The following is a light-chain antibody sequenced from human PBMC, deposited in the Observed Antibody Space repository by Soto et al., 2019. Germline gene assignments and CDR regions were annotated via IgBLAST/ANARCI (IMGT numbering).Light chain of an antibody. CDR3: QRYGSSLWT. J-gene: IGKJ1*01. CDR1: QSVSSSY. CDR2: GAS. Sequence: EIVLTQSPGTLSLSPGERATLSCRASQSVSSSYLAWYQQKPGQAPRLLIYGASSRATGIPDRFSGSGSGTDFTLTISRLEPEEFAVYYCQRYGSSLWTFGQGTKVEIK. V-gene: IGKV3-20*01.